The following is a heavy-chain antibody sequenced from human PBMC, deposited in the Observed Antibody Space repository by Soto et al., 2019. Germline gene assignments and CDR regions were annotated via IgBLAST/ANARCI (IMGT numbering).Heavy chain of an antibody. Sequence: SETLSLTCTVSGGSISGYYWSWIRQPSGKGLEWIGYIYYSGTTSYNPSLNSRVTMSVGTSKNQFSLKVNSVTAADTAVYYCARESYYGSGATVVAYWGQGTLVTVSS. D-gene: IGHD3-10*01. J-gene: IGHJ4*02. CDR3: ARESYYGSGATVVAY. V-gene: IGHV4-59*01. CDR2: IYYSGTT. CDR1: GGSISGYY.